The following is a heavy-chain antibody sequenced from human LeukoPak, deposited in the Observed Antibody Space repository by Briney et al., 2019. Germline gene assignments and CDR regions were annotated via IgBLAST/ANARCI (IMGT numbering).Heavy chain of an antibody. CDR3: ARERGANWDPFDY. CDR2: INWNGETI. Sequence: PGGSLRLSCVASGFTFDDYGMSWVRQVPGKGLEWVSGINWNGETIGYADSVKGRFTISRDSARNSLYLQMNSLRAEDTALYYCARERGANWDPFDYWGQGTLVTVSS. D-gene: IGHD7-27*01. V-gene: IGHV3-20*04. J-gene: IGHJ4*02. CDR1: GFTFDDYG.